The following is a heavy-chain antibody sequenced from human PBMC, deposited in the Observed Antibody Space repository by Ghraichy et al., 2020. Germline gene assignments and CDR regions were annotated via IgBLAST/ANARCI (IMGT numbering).Heavy chain of an antibody. J-gene: IGHJ5*02. V-gene: IGHV3-23*01. D-gene: IGHD6-6*01. CDR3: AKDESQIIAADSFDP. CDR1: GFTFSNYD. Sequence: GGSLRLSCAASGFTFSNYDMSWVRQAPGKGLEWVSSISGSGRRTYHADSVKGRFTISRDNSKNTLYLQMNSLRAEDTAVYYCAKDESQIIAADSFDPRGQGILVTVSS. CDR2: ISGSGRRT.